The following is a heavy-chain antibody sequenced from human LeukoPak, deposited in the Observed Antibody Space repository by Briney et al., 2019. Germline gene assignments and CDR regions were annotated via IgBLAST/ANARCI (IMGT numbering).Heavy chain of an antibody. CDR2: IYIGGNT. CDR3: VRGDGYNFFDY. V-gene: IGHV3-53*01. Sequence: GGSLRLSCAASGFTVSSSYMSWVRQAPGKGLEWVSVIYIGGNTYYAESVKGRFTISRDNSENTLYLQLNGLRAEDTAVYYCVRGDGYNFFDYWGQGTLVTVSS. D-gene: IGHD5-24*01. CDR1: GFTVSSSY. J-gene: IGHJ4*02.